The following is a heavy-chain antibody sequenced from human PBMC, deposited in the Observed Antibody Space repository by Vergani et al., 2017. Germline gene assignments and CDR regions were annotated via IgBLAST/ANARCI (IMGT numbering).Heavy chain of an antibody. CDR1: GGSISSYY. Sequence: QVQLQESGPGLVKPSETLSLTCTVSGGSISSYYWSWIRQPPGTGLEWIGYIYYSGSTNYNPSLKSRVTISVDTSKNQFSLKLSSVTAADTAVYYCARARGYYGSAIDYWGQGTLVTVSS. CDR3: ARARGYYGSAIDY. CDR2: IYYSGST. J-gene: IGHJ4*02. V-gene: IGHV4-59*01. D-gene: IGHD3-10*01.